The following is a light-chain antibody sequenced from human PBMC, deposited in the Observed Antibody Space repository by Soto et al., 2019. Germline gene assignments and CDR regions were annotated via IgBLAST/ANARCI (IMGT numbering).Light chain of an antibody. CDR2: GAS. Sequence: EIVLTQSPGTLSLSPRERAALSCRASQAVSRTYVAWYQQKPGQAPRLLISGASTRATDIPHRFSGSGSGTDFTLTISRLEPEDFAVYYCQQYGSLSWTFGQGTKVEV. CDR3: QQYGSLSWT. CDR1: QAVSRTY. J-gene: IGKJ1*01. V-gene: IGKV3-20*01.